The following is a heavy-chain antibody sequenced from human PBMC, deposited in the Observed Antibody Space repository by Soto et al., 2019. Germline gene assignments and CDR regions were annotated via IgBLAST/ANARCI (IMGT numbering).Heavy chain of an antibody. CDR1: GGSISRSNYY. CDR2: IYYSGST. Sequence: LSLTCTVSGGSISRSNYYWGWIRQPPGKGLEWIGSIYYSGSTYYNPSLKSRVTISVDTSKNQFSLKLRSVTAADTAVYYCARRKLEGATKRFDYWGQGTLVTVSS. D-gene: IGHD1-26*01. V-gene: IGHV4-39*01. J-gene: IGHJ4*02. CDR3: ARRKLEGATKRFDY.